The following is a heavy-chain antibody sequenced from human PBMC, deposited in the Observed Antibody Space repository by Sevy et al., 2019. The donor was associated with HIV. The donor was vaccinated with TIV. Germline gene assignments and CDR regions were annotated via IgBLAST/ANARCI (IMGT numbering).Heavy chain of an antibody. V-gene: IGHV4-59*01. CDR3: TRAPPVRSGDDSLNWFDP. CDR1: GGSISAYY. CDR2: IYYTGST. Sequence: SETLSLTCTVSGGSISAYYCSWIRQPPGKALEYIGYIYYTGSTNYNPSLENRVTMSVDTSKNQFSLKLNSVTAADTAVYYCTRAPPVRSGDDSLNWFDPWGQGTLVTVSS. D-gene: IGHD5-12*01. J-gene: IGHJ5*02.